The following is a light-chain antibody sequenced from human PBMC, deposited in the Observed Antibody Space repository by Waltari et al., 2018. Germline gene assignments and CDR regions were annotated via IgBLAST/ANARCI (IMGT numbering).Light chain of an antibody. Sequence: QTVVTQEPSVSVSPGGTVTLTCALSSGSVSTSFYPSWYQQAPGQAPRTLIYSTNTRLFGVPNRFSGSILGNKAALTIAGAQADDEADYYCVLYMDSCVWVFGGGTKLTVL. CDR1: SGSVSTSFY. CDR3: VLYMDSCVWV. CDR2: STN. J-gene: IGLJ3*02. V-gene: IGLV8-61*01.